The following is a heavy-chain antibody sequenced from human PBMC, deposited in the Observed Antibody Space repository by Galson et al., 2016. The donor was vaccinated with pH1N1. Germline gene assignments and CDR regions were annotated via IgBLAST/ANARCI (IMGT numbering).Heavy chain of an antibody. CDR1: GDSVSSNSAA. CDR2: TYYRSKWYN. V-gene: IGHV6-1*01. J-gene: IGHJ4*02. CDR3: ARDGIAAAGIRRDQYYFDY. D-gene: IGHD6-13*01. Sequence: CPISGDSVSSNSAAWNWIRQSPSRGLEWLGRTYYRSKWYNDYAVSVKSRITINPETSKNQFSLQLNSVTPEDTALYYCARDGIAAAGIRRDQYYFDYWCQGTLVTVSS.